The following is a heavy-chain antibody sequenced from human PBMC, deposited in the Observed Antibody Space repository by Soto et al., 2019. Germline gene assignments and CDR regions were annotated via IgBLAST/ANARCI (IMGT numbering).Heavy chain of an antibody. D-gene: IGHD1-1*01. CDR2: IPHDGTYQ. Sequence: QVQLVESGGGVVQPGRSLRLSCTASGFTFSNYGMHWVRQAPGKGLQWVAVIPHDGTYQYYLDSVKGRFTISRDNSKDTLYLQMNSVRVEDTAVYYCVRDDDNLDNGLDHWGQGTLVTVSS. V-gene: IGHV3-30*19. CDR3: VRDDDNLDNGLDH. CDR1: GFTFSNYG. J-gene: IGHJ4*02.